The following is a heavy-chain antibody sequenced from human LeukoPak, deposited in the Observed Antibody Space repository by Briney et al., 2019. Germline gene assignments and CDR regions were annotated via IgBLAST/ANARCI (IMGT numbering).Heavy chain of an antibody. J-gene: IGHJ4*02. Sequence: GGSLRLSCAASGFTFSSYWMSWVRQAPGKGLEWVANINQGEGEKYYVDSVKGRFTISRDNAKKSLFLQMNSLRAEDTAVYYCARGRFIAGTTAYYFDYWGQGTLVTVSS. CDR1: GFTFSSYW. D-gene: IGHD1-26*01. CDR3: ARGRFIAGTTAYYFDY. V-gene: IGHV3-7*03. CDR2: INQGEGEK.